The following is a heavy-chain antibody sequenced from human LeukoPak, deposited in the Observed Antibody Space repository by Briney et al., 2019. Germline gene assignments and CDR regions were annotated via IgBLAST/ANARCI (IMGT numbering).Heavy chain of an antibody. Sequence: KPGGSLRLSCAASGFTFSDYYMSWIRQAPGKGLEWVSYISNISNYTNYADSVKGRFTISRDNAKNSLYLQMNSLRAEDTAVYYCARDRALRYFDWLSQGPSNYYYGMDVWGQGTTVTVSS. V-gene: IGHV3-11*05. J-gene: IGHJ6*02. CDR1: GFTFSDYY. CDR2: ISNISNYT. CDR3: ARDRALRYFDWLSQGPSNYYYGMDV. D-gene: IGHD3-9*01.